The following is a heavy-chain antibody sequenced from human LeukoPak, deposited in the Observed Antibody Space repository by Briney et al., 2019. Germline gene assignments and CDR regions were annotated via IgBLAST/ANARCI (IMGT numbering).Heavy chain of an antibody. V-gene: IGHV3-23*01. J-gene: IGHJ4*02. Sequence: GGSLRLSCAASGFTFSTYAMSWVREAPGKGLEWVSAISGSGGTTYYADSVKGRFTISRDNSKNTLYLQMNSLRAEDTALYYCAKDISESYWGQGTLVTVSS. CDR1: GFTFSTYA. CDR2: ISGSGGTT. CDR3: AKDISESY.